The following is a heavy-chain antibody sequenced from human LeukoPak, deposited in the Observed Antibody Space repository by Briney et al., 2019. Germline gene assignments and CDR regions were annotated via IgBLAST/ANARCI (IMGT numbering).Heavy chain of an antibody. CDR2: AYYGGNI. Sequence: PSETLSLTCTVSGGSISSNTYYWGWIRQPPGKGLEWIGSAYYGGNIYYNPSLKSRVTISVDTSKNQFSLKLSSVTATDTAVYYCARHDSSGPYNAFDIWGQGTMVTVSS. J-gene: IGHJ3*02. D-gene: IGHD3-22*01. CDR1: GGSISSNTYY. CDR3: ARHDSSGPYNAFDI. V-gene: IGHV4-39*01.